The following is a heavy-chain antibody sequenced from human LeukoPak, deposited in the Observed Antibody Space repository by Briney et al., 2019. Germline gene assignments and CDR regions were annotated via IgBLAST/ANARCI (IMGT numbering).Heavy chain of an antibody. CDR2: IYYSGST. CDR1: GGSISSYY. CDR3: ARRTTADPYYYYGMDV. J-gene: IGHJ6*02. Sequence: SETLSLTCTVSGGSISSYYWSWIRQPPGKGLEWIGYIYYSGSTNYNPSLKSRVTMSVDTSKNQFSLKLSSVTAADTAVYYCARRTTADPYYYYGMDVWGQGTTVTASS. V-gene: IGHV4-59*08. D-gene: IGHD4-17*01.